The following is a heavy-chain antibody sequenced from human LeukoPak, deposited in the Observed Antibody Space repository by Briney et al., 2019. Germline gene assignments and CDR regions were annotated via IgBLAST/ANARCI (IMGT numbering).Heavy chain of an antibody. V-gene: IGHV3-21*01. J-gene: IGHJ4*02. CDR2: ISTSSSYI. D-gene: IGHD3-16*01. Sequence: GGSLRLSCAASGFTFSTYYMSWVRQAPGKGLEWVSSISTSSSYIYYADSVKGRFTISRDNAKNSQYLQMNSLRAEDTAVYYCARWVGGYGGYYFDYWGQGTLVTVSS. CDR3: ARWVGGYGGYYFDY. CDR1: GFTFSTYY.